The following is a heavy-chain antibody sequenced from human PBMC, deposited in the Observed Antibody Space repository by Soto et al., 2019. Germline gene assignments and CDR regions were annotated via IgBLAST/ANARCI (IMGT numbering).Heavy chain of an antibody. CDR2: IDPSDSYT. CDR1: GYSFTSYW. J-gene: IGHJ3*02. D-gene: IGHD3-22*01. Sequence: PGESLKISCKGSGYSFTSYWISWVRQMPGKGLEWMGRIDPSDSYTNYSPSFQGHVTISADKSISTAYLQWSSLKASDTAMYYCARQTYYYDSSGYYYPLPHAFDIWGQGTMVTVSS. V-gene: IGHV5-10-1*01. CDR3: ARQTYYYDSSGYYYPLPHAFDI.